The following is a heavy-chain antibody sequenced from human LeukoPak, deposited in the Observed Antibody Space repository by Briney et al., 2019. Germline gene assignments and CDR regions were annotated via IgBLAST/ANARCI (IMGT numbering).Heavy chain of an antibody. CDR3: ATGATMIVVATRRAFDI. J-gene: IGHJ3*02. CDR1: GYTFTGYY. Sequence: ASVKVSCKASGYTFTGYYMHWVRQAPGQGLEWMGWINPNSGGTNYAQKFQGRVTMTEDTSTDTAYMELSSLRSEDTAVYYCATGATMIVVATRRAFDIWGQGTMVTDSS. D-gene: IGHD3-22*01. CDR2: INPNSGGT. V-gene: IGHV1-2*02.